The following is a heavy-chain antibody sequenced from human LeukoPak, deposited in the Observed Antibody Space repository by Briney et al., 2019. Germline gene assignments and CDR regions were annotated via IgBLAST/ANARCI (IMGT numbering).Heavy chain of an antibody. CDR1: GFTFNHAR. V-gene: IGHV3-15*01. D-gene: IGHD3-22*01. Sequence: GGSLRLSCAASGFTFNHARMSWVRQAPGKGLEWVGRIKSKTDRGTTDYAAPVKGRFTISRDDSKNTLYLQMDSLKTEDTAVYYCTTIGSSRYYYYFDYWGQGSLVTVSS. J-gene: IGHJ4*02. CDR2: IKSKTDRGTT. CDR3: TTIGSSRYYYYFDY.